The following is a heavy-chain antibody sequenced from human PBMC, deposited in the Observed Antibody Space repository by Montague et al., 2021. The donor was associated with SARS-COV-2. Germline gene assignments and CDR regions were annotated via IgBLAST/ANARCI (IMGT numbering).Heavy chain of an antibody. CDR2: ISSSGSTI. D-gene: IGHD3-9*01. V-gene: IGHV3-48*03. J-gene: IGHJ4*02. CDR3: ARDRSYYDILTGYYTICYFDY. Sequence: SLRLSCAASGFTFSSYEMNWVRQAPGKGLEWVSYISSSGSTIYYADSVKGRFTIPRDNAKNSLYLQMNSLRAEDTAVYYCARDRSYYDILTGYYTICYFDYWGQGTLVTVSS. CDR1: GFTFSSYE.